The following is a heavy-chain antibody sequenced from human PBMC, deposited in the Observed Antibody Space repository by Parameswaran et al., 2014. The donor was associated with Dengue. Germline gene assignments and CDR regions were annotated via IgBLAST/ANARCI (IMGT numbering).Heavy chain of an antibody. V-gene: IGHV3-53*01. CDR2: IYSGGST. J-gene: IGHJ4*02. CDR3: ARDLGRYFDWLPIN. D-gene: IGHD3-9*01. Sequence: WIRQPPGKGLEWVSVIYSGGSTYYADSVKGRFTISRDNSKNTLYLQMNSLRAEDTAVYYCARDLGRYFDWLPINWGQGTLVTVSS.